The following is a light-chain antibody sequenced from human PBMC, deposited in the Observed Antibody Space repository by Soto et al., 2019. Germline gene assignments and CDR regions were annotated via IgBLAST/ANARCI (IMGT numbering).Light chain of an antibody. CDR3: QQYETFSGT. CDR1: HTISSW. CDR2: KAS. Sequence: DIQMTQSPSTLSGSVGDRVTITCRASHTISSWLAWYQQKPGKAPKLLIYKASTLKSGVPSRFSGSGSGTEFTLTISSLQPDDFATYYCQQYETFSGTFGPGTKVDIK. J-gene: IGKJ1*01. V-gene: IGKV1-5*03.